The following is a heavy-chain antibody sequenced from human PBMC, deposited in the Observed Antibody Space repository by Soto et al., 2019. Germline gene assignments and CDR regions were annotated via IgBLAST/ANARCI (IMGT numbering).Heavy chain of an antibody. CDR3: AKDLTPYYYDSSGYYPGFDY. D-gene: IGHD3-22*01. Sequence: GGSLRLSCAASGFTFSSYAMSWVRQAPGKGLEWVSAISGSGGSTYYADSVKGRFTISRDNSKNTLYLQMNSLRAEDTAVYYCAKDLTPYYYDSSGYYPGFDYWGQGTLVTVSS. V-gene: IGHV3-23*01. CDR1: GFTFSSYA. CDR2: ISGSGGST. J-gene: IGHJ4*02.